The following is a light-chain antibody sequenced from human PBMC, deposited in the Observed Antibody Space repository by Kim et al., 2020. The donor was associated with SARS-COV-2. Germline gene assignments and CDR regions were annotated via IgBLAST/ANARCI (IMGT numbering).Light chain of an antibody. V-gene: IGKV1-5*03. J-gene: IGKJ2*02. Sequence: DIQMTQSPSTLSASVGDRVTITCRASQSISSWLAWYQQKPGKAPKLLIYKASSLESGVPSRFSGSGSGTEFTLTISSLQPDDFATYYCQQYNSYSCTFGQGTNLEI. CDR1: QSISSW. CDR2: KAS. CDR3: QQYNSYSCT.